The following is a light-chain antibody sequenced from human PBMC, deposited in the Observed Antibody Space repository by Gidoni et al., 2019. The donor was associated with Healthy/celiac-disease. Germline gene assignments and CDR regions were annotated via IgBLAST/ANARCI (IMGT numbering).Light chain of an antibody. CDR1: QSISSY. J-gene: IGKJ3*01. CDR3: QQSDSTLRT. CDR2: AAS. Sequence: DLQMTQSPSSLSASVADRVTITCRASQSISSYLNWYQQKPGKAPKLLIYAASSLQSGVPSRFSGSGSGTDFTLTISSLQPEDFAIYYCQQSDSTLRTFGPGTKVEIK. V-gene: IGKV1-39*01.